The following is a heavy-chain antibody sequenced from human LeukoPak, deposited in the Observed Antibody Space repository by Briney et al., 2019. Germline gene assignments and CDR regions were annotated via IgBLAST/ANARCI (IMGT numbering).Heavy chain of an antibody. Sequence: GGSLRLSCAASGFTFSDYYMSWVRQAPGKGLEWVSSITSSSYIYYADSVKGRFTISRDNAKNSLYLQMNSLRAEDTAVYYCASPPEYGGNSGYWGQGTLVTVSS. CDR1: GFTFSDYY. V-gene: IGHV3-69-1*01. CDR2: ITSSSYI. D-gene: IGHD4-23*01. J-gene: IGHJ4*02. CDR3: ASPPEYGGNSGY.